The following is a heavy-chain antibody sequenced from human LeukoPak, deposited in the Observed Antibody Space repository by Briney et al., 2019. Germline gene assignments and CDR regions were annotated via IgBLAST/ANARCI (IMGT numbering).Heavy chain of an antibody. V-gene: IGHV3-30*18. J-gene: IGHJ3*02. CDR3: AKWDGVDTAMVTHAFDI. CDR1: GFTFSSYG. Sequence: GRSLRLSCAASGFTFSSYGMHWVRRAPGKGLEWVAVISYDGSNKYYADSVKGRFTISRDNSKNTLYLQMNSLRAEDTAVYYCAKWDGVDTAMVTHAFDIWGQGTMVTVSS. D-gene: IGHD5-18*01. CDR2: ISYDGSNK.